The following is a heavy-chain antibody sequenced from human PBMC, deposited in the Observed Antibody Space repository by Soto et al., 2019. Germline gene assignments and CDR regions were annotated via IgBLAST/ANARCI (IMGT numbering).Heavy chain of an antibody. CDR1: GFTFSSYS. CDR3: ARDNGMAGSFDP. CDR2: ISFSSSTI. Sequence: EVQLVESGGGLVQPGGSLRRSCAASGFTFSSYSMNWVRQAPGKGLEWVSYISFSSSTIFYADSVRGRFTISRDNAKNSLYLQMNTLRDEDTAVYYCARDNGMAGSFDPWGQGTLVTVSS. D-gene: IGHD2-8*01. V-gene: IGHV3-48*02. J-gene: IGHJ5*02.